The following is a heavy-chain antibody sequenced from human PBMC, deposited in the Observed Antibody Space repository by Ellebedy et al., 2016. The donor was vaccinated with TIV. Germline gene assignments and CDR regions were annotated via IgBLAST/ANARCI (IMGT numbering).Heavy chain of an antibody. V-gene: IGHV3-30-3*01. CDR2: ISYDGSNK. J-gene: IGHJ5*02. D-gene: IGHD3-22*01. CDR3: AGVLLDGMIVAGPNWFDP. CDR1: GFTFSSYA. Sequence: GESLKISXAASGFTFSSYAMHWVRQAPGKGLEWVAVISYDGSNKYYADSVKGRFTISRDNSKNTLYLQMNSLRAEDTAVYYCAGVLLDGMIVAGPNWFDPWGQGTLVTVSS.